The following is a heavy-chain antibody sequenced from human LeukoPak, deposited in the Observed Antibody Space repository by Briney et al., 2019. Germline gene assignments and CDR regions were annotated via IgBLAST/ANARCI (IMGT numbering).Heavy chain of an antibody. D-gene: IGHD1-7*01. CDR1: GGSMSSYY. J-gene: IGHJ4*02. CDR2: IYTTGNT. CDR3: ARGIGTINFDY. Sequence: SETLSLTCSVSGGSMSSYYWSWIWQPAGKGLEWIGRIYTTGNTNYNPSLKSRVTISVDTSKNQFSLKRDSVTAADTAVYYCARGIGTINFDYWGQGVLVTVSS. V-gene: IGHV4-4*07.